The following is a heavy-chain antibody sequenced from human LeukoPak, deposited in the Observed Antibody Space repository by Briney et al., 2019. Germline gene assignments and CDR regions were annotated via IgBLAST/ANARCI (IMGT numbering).Heavy chain of an antibody. CDR2: ISWNSGSI. Sequence: GGSLRLSCAASGFTFDDYAMHWVRQAPWKGLEWVSGISWNSGSIGYADSVKGRFTISRDNAKNSLCLQMNSLRAEDVALYYCAKDYCSGGSCYYFDYWGQGALVTVSS. D-gene: IGHD2-15*01. V-gene: IGHV3-9*03. J-gene: IGHJ4*02. CDR1: GFTFDDYA. CDR3: AKDYCSGGSCYYFDY.